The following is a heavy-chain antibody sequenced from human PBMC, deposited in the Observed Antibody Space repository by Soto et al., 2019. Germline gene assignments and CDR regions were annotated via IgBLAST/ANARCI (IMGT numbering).Heavy chain of an antibody. CDR2: IFYSGTT. CDR3: ARYYGDYKNYFDY. D-gene: IGHD4-17*01. CDR1: GGSISRSHNF. J-gene: IGHJ4*02. V-gene: IGHV4-39*01. Sequence: SETLSLTCTVTGGSISRSHNFWGWIRQPPGKGLELIGSIFYSGTTYNNPSLNRRVTQSVNTSKKQFSKKLNSMTAADTAVYYCARYYGDYKNYFDYWGQGALVTVS.